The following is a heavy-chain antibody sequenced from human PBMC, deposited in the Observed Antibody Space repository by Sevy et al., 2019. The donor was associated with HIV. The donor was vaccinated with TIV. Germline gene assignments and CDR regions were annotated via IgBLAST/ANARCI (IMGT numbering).Heavy chain of an antibody. Sequence: GGSLRLSCAASGFTFSNAWMSWVRQAPGKGLEWVGRIKSKTDGGTTDYAAPVKGRFTISRDDSKNRLYLQMNSLKTEDKAVYYCTTGYVPRYYYYYMDVWGKGTTVTVSS. V-gene: IGHV3-15*01. CDR3: TTGYVPRYYYYYMDV. J-gene: IGHJ6*03. D-gene: IGHD3-16*01. CDR2: IKSKTDGGTT. CDR1: GFTFSNAW.